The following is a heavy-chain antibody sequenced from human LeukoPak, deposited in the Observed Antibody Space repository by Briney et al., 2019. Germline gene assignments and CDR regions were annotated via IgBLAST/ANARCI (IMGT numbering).Heavy chain of an antibody. Sequence: SETLSLTCTVSGGSISSSSYYWGWIRQPPGKGLEWIGEINHSGSTNYNPSLKSRVTISVGTSKNQFSLKLSSVTAADTAVYYCARVPTVTFFDYWGQGTLVTVSS. V-gene: IGHV4-39*07. J-gene: IGHJ4*02. CDR1: GGSISSSSYY. CDR2: INHSGST. CDR3: ARVPTVTFFDY. D-gene: IGHD4-17*01.